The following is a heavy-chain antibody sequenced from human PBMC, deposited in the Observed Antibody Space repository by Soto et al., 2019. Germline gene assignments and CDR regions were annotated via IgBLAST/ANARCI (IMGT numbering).Heavy chain of an antibody. CDR3: ARPVEPFYYYGMDV. J-gene: IGHJ6*02. Sequence: PGGSLRLSCAASGFTFSTYAMEWVRQAPGKGLDWVALISYDGNNKYYADSVRGRFTISRDNSKNTLYLQMNTPRPEDTALYFCARPVEPFYYYGMDVWGQGTTVTVSS. V-gene: IGHV3-30-3*01. CDR2: ISYDGNNK. CDR1: GFTFSTYA.